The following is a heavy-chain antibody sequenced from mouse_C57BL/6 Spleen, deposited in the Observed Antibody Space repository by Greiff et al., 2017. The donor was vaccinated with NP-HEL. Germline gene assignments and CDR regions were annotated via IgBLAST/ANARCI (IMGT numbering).Heavy chain of an antibody. CDR2: IYPGNSDT. V-gene: IGHV1-5*01. Sequence: VQLQQSGTVLARPGASVKMSCKTSGYTFTSYWMHWVKQRPGQGLEWIGAIYPGNSDTSYNQKFKGKAKLTAVTSASTAYMELSSLTNEDSAVYYCTRLYDYSKSTFDYWGQGTTLTVSS. J-gene: IGHJ2*01. CDR3: TRLYDYSKSTFDY. D-gene: IGHD2-4*01. CDR1: GYTFTSYW.